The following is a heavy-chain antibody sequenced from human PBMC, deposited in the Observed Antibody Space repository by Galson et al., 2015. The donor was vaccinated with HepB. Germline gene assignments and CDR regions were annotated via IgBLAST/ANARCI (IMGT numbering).Heavy chain of an antibody. J-gene: IGHJ4*02. Sequence: SLRLSCAASGFTFSDYYMSWIRQAPGKGLEWVSAISGSGGSTYYADSVKGRFTISRDNSKNTLYLQMNSLRAEDTAVYYCARDGWKSLDYWGQGTLVTVSS. CDR2: ISGSGGST. CDR1: GFTFSDYY. V-gene: IGHV3-23*01. D-gene: IGHD1-1*01. CDR3: ARDGWKSLDY.